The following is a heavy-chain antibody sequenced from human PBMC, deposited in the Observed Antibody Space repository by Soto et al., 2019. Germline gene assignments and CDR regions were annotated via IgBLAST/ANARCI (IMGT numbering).Heavy chain of an antibody. V-gene: IGHV3-23*01. Sequence: EVQLLESGGGLVQPGGSLRLSCAASGFTFSCCAMSWVRQAPGKGLDYVSTIHGDRDYILYSDSVKGRFTISRENSRNTLYLQMNSLSADDTAVYYCVINRGVGSLSTWSFASWGRGSLVTVSS. CDR1: GFTFSCCA. CDR3: VINRGVGSLSTWSFAS. D-gene: IGHD3-10*01. J-gene: IGHJ2*01. CDR2: IHGDRDYI.